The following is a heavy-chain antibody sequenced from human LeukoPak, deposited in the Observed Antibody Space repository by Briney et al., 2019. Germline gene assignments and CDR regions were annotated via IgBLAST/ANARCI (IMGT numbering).Heavy chain of an antibody. Sequence: GGSLTLSCAASGFTFTNAWMTWVRQAPGKGLEWVGRIKSKSDGGTTEYAAPVKGRSSISRDDTENTLYLQMSSLESEDTAVYYCATWRFGSSKWYLQYWGQGTLVNVSS. CDR1: GFTFTNAW. D-gene: IGHD2-15*01. V-gene: IGHV3-15*01. J-gene: IGHJ4*03. CDR2: IKSKSDGGTT. CDR3: ATWRFGSSKWYLQY.